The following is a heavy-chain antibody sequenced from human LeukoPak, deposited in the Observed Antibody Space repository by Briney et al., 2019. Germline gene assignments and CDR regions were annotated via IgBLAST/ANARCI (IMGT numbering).Heavy chain of an antibody. V-gene: IGHV3-49*04. D-gene: IGHD3-3*01. J-gene: IGHJ4*02. CDR3: TRLRFLEWLFPDY. CDR1: GFTFGDYA. CDR2: IRSKAYGGTT. Sequence: PGRSLRLSCTGSGFTFGDYAMSWVRQAPGKGVKWVGFIRSKAYGGTTEYAASVKGRFTISRDDSKSIAYLQMNSLKTEDTAVYYCTRLRFLEWLFPDYWGQGTLVTVSS.